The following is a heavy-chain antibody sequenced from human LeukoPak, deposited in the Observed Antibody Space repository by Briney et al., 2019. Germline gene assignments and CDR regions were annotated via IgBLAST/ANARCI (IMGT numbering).Heavy chain of an antibody. CDR2: ISGSGGST. CDR1: GFTFSSYA. V-gene: IGHV3-23*01. D-gene: IGHD2-2*01. Sequence: GGSLRLSCAASGFTFSSYAMSWVRQAPGKGREWVSAISGSGGSTYYADSVKGRFTISRDNSKNTLYLQMNSLRAEDTAVYYCAKVGYCSSTSCYFYYYYYMDVWGKGTTVTVSS. CDR3: AKVGYCSSTSCYFYYYYYMDV. J-gene: IGHJ6*03.